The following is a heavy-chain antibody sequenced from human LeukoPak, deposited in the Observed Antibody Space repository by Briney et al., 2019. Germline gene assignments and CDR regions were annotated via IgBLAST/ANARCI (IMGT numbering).Heavy chain of an antibody. Sequence: PWGSLRLSCAASGFTFSSYSMNWVRQAPGKGLEWVSSISSSSSYIYYADSVKRLFTISRATAKNSLYLQMSSLRAEDTAVYYCARDTGGGYSCYDCWGQGTLGTASS. V-gene: IGHV3-21*01. D-gene: IGHD5-18*01. CDR1: GFTFSSYS. CDR3: ARDTGGGYSCYDC. J-gene: IGHJ4*02. CDR2: ISSSSSYI.